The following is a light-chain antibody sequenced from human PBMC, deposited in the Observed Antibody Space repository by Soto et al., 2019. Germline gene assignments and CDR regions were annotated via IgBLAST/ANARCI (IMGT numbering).Light chain of an antibody. CDR3: AAGDGSLNGPV. J-gene: IGLJ2*01. CDR1: SSNIGSNT. Sequence: QSVLTQPPSASGTPGQRVTISCSGSSSNIGSNTVNWYQQLPGTAPKLLIYSNNQRPSGVPDRFSGSKSGTSASLAISGLQSDDEANDNSAAGDGSLNGPVFGGGTKVTVL. CDR2: SNN. V-gene: IGLV1-44*01.